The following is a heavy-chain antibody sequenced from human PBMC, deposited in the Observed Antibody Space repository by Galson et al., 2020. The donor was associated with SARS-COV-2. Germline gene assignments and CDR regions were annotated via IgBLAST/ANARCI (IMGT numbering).Heavy chain of an antibody. J-gene: IGHJ4*02. CDR1: GFIFGDYA. D-gene: IGHD3-22*01. V-gene: IGHV3-49*04. CDR2: IRSKAHGGTA. Sequence: TGGSLRLSCRASGFIFGDYAMSWVRQAPGKGLEWVGFIRSKAHGGTADHAASVKGRFSISRDDSKSIGYLQMNSLKTEDTAVYYCTRDGYFHHSSAYYIIDYWGQGTLVTVSS. CDR3: TRDGYFHHSSAYYIIDY.